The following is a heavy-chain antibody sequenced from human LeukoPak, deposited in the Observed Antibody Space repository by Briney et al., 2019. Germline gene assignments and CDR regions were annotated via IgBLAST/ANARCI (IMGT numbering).Heavy chain of an antibody. CDR2: IDSDESST. J-gene: IGHJ6*03. V-gene: IGHV3-74*01. CDR1: GFTFSTYW. Sequence: GGSLRLSCAASGFTFSTYWMHWVRQAPGKGLVGVSRIDSDESSTSYADSVKGRFTTSRDNAKNTLYLQVNSLRAEDTAVYYCAREAAAGTFYYYYYMDVWGKGTTVTVSS. D-gene: IGHD6-13*01. CDR3: AREAAAGTFYYYYYMDV.